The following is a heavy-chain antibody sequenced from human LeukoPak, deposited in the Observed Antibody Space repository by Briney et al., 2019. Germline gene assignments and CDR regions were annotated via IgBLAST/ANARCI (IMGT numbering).Heavy chain of an antibody. J-gene: IGHJ6*03. CDR2: LYYSGST. V-gene: IGHV4-59*12. D-gene: IGHD6-13*01. Sequence: NPSETLSLTCTVSGDSFSYFYWSWIRQPPGKGLEWIGSLYYSGSTYYNPSLKSRVTISVDTSKNQFSLKLSSVTAADTAVYYCARGAIAYYYMGVWGKGTTVTVSS. CDR1: GDSFSYFY. CDR3: ARGAIAYYYMGV.